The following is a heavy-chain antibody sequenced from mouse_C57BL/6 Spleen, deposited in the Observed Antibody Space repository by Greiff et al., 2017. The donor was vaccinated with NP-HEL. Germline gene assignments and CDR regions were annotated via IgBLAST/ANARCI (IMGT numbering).Heavy chain of an antibody. CDR2: INYDGSST. Sequence: EVKLMESEGGLVQPGSSMKLSCTASGFTFSDYYMAWVRQVPEKGLEWVANINYDGSSTYYLDSLKSRFIISRDNAKNILYLQMSSLKSEDTATYYCAREGYGYDGYYFDYWGQGTTLTVSS. CDR1: GFTFSDYY. D-gene: IGHD2-2*01. CDR3: AREGYGYDGYYFDY. J-gene: IGHJ2*01. V-gene: IGHV5-16*01.